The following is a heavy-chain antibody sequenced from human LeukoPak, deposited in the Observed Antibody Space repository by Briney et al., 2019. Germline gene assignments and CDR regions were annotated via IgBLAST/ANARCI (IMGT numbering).Heavy chain of an antibody. CDR3: ARDADSGYCSSTSCSDAFDI. D-gene: IGHD2-2*01. J-gene: IGHJ3*02. Sequence: GGSLRLSCAASGFTFSSYSMNLVRQAAGKGLEWVSSISSSSSYIYYADSVKGRFTVSRDNAKNSLYLQMNSLRAEDTAAYYCARDADSGYCSSTSCSDAFDIWGQGTMVTVSS. CDR2: ISSSSSYI. CDR1: GFTFSSYS. V-gene: IGHV3-21*01.